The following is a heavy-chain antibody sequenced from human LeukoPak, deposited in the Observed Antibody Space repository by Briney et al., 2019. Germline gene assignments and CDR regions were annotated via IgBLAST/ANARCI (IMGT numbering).Heavy chain of an antibody. D-gene: IGHD6-6*01. J-gene: IGHJ4*02. Sequence: GGSLRLSCAASGFTVSSNYMSWVRQAPGKGLEWVSVIYSGGSTYYADSVQGRFTISRDNSENTLYLQMNSLRAEDTAVYYCTAPRPPYWGQGTLVTVSS. CDR2: IYSGGST. CDR1: GFTVSSNY. CDR3: TAPRPPY. V-gene: IGHV3-66*01.